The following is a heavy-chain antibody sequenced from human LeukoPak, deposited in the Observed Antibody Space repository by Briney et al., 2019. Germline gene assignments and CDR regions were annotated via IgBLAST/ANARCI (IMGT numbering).Heavy chain of an antibody. V-gene: IGHV1-18*01. Sequence: ASVKVSCKASGYTFTSYGISWVRQAPGQGLEWMGWISAYNGNTNYAQKLQGRVTMTTDTSTSTAYMELRSLRSDDTAVYYCARTVLRSGWYRDFDYWGQGTLVTVSS. D-gene: IGHD6-19*01. CDR2: ISAYNGNT. J-gene: IGHJ4*02. CDR3: ARTVLRSGWYRDFDY. CDR1: GYTFTSYG.